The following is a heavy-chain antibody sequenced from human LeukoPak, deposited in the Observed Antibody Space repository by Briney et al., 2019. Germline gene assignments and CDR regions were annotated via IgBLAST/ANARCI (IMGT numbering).Heavy chain of an antibody. CDR1: GGSFSGYY. D-gene: IGHD3-22*01. J-gene: IGHJ4*02. CDR2: INHSGST. Sequence: PSETLSLTCAVYGGSFSGYYWSWIRQPPGKGLEWIGEINHSGSTNYNPSLKSRVTISVDTTKNQFSLKLSSVTAADTAVYYCARVRGITGDSSGDFDYWGQGTLVTVSS. V-gene: IGHV4-34*01. CDR3: ARVRGITGDSSGDFDY.